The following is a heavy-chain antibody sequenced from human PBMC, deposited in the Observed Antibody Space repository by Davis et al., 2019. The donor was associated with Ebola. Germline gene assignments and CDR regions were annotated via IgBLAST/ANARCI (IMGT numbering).Heavy chain of an antibody. CDR1: GYTFNSYF. CDR3: ARAPTWSQTNYYCFDD. V-gene: IGHV1-8*02. Sequence: ASVKVSCKASGYTFNSYFIHWVRQAPGQGLEWMGWMNPNSGNTGYAQKFQGRVTMTRNTSINTAYLEVSSLRSEDTAVYYCARAPTWSQTNYYCFDDWGQGTLVVVSS. J-gene: IGHJ4*02. CDR2: MNPNSGNT. D-gene: IGHD2-8*01.